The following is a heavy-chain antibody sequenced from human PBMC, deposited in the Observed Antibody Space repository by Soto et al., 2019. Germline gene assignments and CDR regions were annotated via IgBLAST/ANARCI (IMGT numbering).Heavy chain of an antibody. CDR2: IISDGSST. CDR3: ARVYCSGGSCYSYYFDY. J-gene: IGHJ4*02. D-gene: IGHD2-15*01. Sequence: EVQLVESGGGLVQPGGSLRLSCAASGFTFSSYWMHWVRQAPGKGLVWVSRIISDGSSTSYADSVKGRFTISRDNAKNTLFLQMNSLRAEVTAVYYCARVYCSGGSCYSYYFDYWGQGTLVTVSS. CDR1: GFTFSSYW. V-gene: IGHV3-74*01.